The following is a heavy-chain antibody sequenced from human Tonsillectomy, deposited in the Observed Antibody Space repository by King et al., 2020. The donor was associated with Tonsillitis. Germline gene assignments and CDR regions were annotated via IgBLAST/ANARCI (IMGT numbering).Heavy chain of an antibody. CDR3: AKDKEYGSGRNAFDA. CDR2: ISGSGDST. CDR1: GFTFSSYA. V-gene: IGHV3-23*04. J-gene: IGHJ3*01. Sequence: VQLVESGGGLVQPGGSLRLSCAASGFTFSSYAMSWVRQAPGKGLEWVSAISGSGDSTYYADSVKGRLTISRDNSKNTLYLQMNSLRDEDTALYYCAKDKEYGSGRNAFDAWGQGTMVTVSS. D-gene: IGHD3-10*01.